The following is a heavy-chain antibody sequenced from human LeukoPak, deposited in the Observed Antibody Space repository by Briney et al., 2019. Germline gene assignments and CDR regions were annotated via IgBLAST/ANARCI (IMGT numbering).Heavy chain of an antibody. CDR3: ARYIVSYPHDAFDI. CDR1: DYSINRGYY. J-gene: IGHJ3*02. V-gene: IGHV4-38-2*01. D-gene: IGHD1-26*01. CDR2: IYYSGST. Sequence: SETLSLTCSVSDYSINRGYYWGWIRQPPGKGLEWIGSIYYSGSTYYNPSLKSRVTISVDTSKKQFSLKLSSVTAADTAFYYCARYIVSYPHDAFDIWGQGTMVTVSS.